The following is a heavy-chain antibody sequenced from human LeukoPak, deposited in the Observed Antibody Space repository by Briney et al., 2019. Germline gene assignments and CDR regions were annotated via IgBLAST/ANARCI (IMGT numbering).Heavy chain of an antibody. V-gene: IGHV3-48*01. D-gene: IGHD3-3*01. CDR2: ISSSSSTI. CDR3: AREADFWSGYADLLFYYYCYMDV. Sequence: PGGSLRLSCAASGFTFSSYSMNWVRQAPGKGLEWVSYISSSSSTIYYADSVKGRFTISRDNAKNSLYLQMNSLRAEDTAVYYCAREADFWSGYADLLFYYYCYMDVWGKGTTVTVSS. CDR1: GFTFSSYS. J-gene: IGHJ6*03.